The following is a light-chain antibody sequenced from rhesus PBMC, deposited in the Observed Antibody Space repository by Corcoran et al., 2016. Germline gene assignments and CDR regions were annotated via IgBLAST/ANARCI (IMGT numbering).Light chain of an antibody. CDR2: YAS. CDR3: QPYNTLPPT. J-gene: IGKJ4*01. CDR1: QDINNY. Sequence: DIQMTQSPSSLSASVGDRITITCRASQDINNYLSWYQQKPGKAPKPLSYYASSLETGVPSRFSGSRSGTVYTLTISSLQPEGIATYYCQPYNTLPPTFGGGTKVELK. V-gene: IGKV1-66*01.